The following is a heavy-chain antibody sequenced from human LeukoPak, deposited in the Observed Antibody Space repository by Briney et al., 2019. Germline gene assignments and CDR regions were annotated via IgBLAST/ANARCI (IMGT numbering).Heavy chain of an antibody. J-gene: IGHJ4*02. V-gene: IGHV1-8*01. CDR2: LRPASGSS. Sequence: ASVKVSCKASGYIFTSYDISWVRQAAGQGLEWIGWLRPASGSSGYAQKFQGRDTMTRSTSTRTAYMELRSLTSEDTAVYYCARGPPESTTSDYWGQGTLVTVSS. CDR1: GYIFTSYD. D-gene: IGHD2-2*01. CDR3: ARGPPESTTSDY.